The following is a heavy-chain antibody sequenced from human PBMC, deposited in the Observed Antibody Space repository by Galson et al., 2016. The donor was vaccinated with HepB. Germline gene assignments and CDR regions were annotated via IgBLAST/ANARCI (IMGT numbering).Heavy chain of an antibody. V-gene: IGHV3-30*18. CDR2: MTYDGSNT. CDR1: GFSFSNYG. J-gene: IGHJ6*04. D-gene: IGHD3-10*01. CDR3: AKGDYGTGSYYSLGYGIDV. Sequence: SLRLSCAAFGFSFSNYGMYWVRQAPGKGLEWVAVMTYDGSNTYYGDSVQGRFTISRDKSKNMLYLQMNSLRVEDTAVYYCAKGDYGTGSYYSLGYGIDVWGKGTTVTVSS.